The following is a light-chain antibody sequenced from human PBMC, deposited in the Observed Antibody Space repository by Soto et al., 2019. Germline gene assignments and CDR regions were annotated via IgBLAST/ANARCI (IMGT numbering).Light chain of an antibody. V-gene: IGKV3-15*01. CDR2: GAS. CDR1: QGIGDT. J-gene: IGKJ1*01. CDR3: QQYSDWPPWT. Sequence: EVVMTQSPATLSVSPGEGVTLSCRASQGIGDTLAWYQHKPGQTPRLLIFGASTRATGIPPRFSGGGSGTEFTLTISSLQSEDFAVYYCQQYSDWPPWTFGQGTKVDIK.